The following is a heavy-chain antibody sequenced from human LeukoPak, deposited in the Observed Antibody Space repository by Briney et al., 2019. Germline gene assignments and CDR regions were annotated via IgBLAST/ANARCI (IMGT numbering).Heavy chain of an antibody. CDR1: EFTFSGSA. D-gene: IGHD6-13*01. CDR2: IRSKANSYAT. J-gene: IGHJ4*02. Sequence: GGSLKLSCAASEFTFSGSAMHWVRQASGKGLEWVGRIRSKANSYATAYAASVKGRFTISRDDSKNTAYLQMNSLKTEDTAVYYCARRKGSSWRFDYWGQGTLVTVSS. CDR3: ARRKGSSWRFDY. V-gene: IGHV3-73*01.